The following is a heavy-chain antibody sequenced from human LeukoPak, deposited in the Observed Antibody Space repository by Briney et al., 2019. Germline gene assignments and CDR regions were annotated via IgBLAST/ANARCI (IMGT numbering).Heavy chain of an antibody. J-gene: IGHJ5*02. Sequence: GGSLRLSCAASGFTFSDYYMTWIRQAPGKGLEWVSSISSDGGAMYYADSVKGRFTVSRDNARNSLYLQMNSLSAEDTAVYYCARDYTGYFPWGQGTLVIVSS. CDR1: GFTFSDYY. CDR3: ARDYTGYFP. V-gene: IGHV3-11*01. D-gene: IGHD3-9*01. CDR2: ISSDGGAM.